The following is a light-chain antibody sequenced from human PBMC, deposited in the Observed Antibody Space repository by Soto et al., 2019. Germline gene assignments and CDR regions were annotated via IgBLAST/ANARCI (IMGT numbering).Light chain of an antibody. Sequence: QSVLTQPPSVSGTPGQRVTISCSGSSSNIGSNTVNWYQQFPGTAPKLLIYSNNQRPSGVPDRFSGSKSGTSASLAISGLQSEDEADYYCAAWDDSLNGRVFGGGTKLTVL. CDR3: AAWDDSLNGRV. CDR1: SSNIGSNT. J-gene: IGLJ3*02. CDR2: SNN. V-gene: IGLV1-44*01.